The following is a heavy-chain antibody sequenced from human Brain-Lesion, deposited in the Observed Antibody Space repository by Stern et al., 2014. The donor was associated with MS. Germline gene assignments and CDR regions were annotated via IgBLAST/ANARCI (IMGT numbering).Heavy chain of an antibody. V-gene: IGHV5-51*01. D-gene: IGHD6-6*01. CDR2: IWPGDSDT. Sequence: EVHLVESGGEVKKQGESLKISCKGSGYRFTSNWIGWVRQMTGKGLEWMGIIWPGDSDTRYSPSFQGQVTISADKSISTAYLQWSSLQASDTAMYYCARRGDSSSSGFDYWGQGTLVIVSS. CDR3: ARRGDSSSSGFDY. CDR1: GYRFTSNW. J-gene: IGHJ4*02.